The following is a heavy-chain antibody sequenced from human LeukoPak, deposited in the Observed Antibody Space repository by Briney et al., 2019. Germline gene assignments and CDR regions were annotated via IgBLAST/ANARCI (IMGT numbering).Heavy chain of an antibody. CDR3: ASPGRTDAFDI. V-gene: IGHV3-74*01. CDR1: GFTFSSYW. Sequence: PGGSVRLSCAASGFTFSSYWMHWVRQATGKGLVWVSRINSDGSSTSYADSVKGRFTISRDNAKNTLYLQMNSLRAEDTAVYYCASPGRTDAFDIWGQGTMVTVSS. CDR2: INSDGSST. J-gene: IGHJ3*02.